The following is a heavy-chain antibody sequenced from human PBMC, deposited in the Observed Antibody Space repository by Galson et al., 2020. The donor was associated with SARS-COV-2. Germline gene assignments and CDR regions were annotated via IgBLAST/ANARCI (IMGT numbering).Heavy chain of an antibody. CDR3: ARWAAYYGTSFYFDY. Sequence: ASETLSLTCTVSGGSISSYYWSWIRQPPGKGLEWIGYIFYSGSTNYNPSLKSRVTISVDTSKNQFSLKMSSVIAADTAVYYCARWAAYYGTSFYFDYWGQGTLVTVSS. D-gene: IGHD3-10*01. CDR1: GGSISSYY. CDR2: IFYSGST. J-gene: IGHJ4*02. V-gene: IGHV4-59*01.